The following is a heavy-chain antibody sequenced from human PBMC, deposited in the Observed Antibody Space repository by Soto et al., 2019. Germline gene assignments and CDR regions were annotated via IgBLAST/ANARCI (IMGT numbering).Heavy chain of an antibody. CDR1: GFTFINYA. J-gene: IGHJ6*02. CDR3: ANPYDFWSGYLYGMDV. Sequence: SLRLSCVASGFTFINYAMSWVRQAPGKGLEWVSGISGVGGSTAYADSVKGRFTISRDNSKNTVYLQMNSLRAEDTAVYFCANPYDFWSGYLYGMDVWGQGTTVTVSS. CDR2: ISGVGGST. D-gene: IGHD3-3*01. V-gene: IGHV3-23*01.